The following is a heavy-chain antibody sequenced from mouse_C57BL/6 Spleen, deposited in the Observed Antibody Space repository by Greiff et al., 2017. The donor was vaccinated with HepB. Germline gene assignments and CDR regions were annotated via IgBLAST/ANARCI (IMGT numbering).Heavy chain of an antibody. CDR2: IRSKSNNYAT. CDR3: VRHGYYSNSYAMDY. D-gene: IGHD2-5*01. CDR1: GFSFNTYA. V-gene: IGHV10-1*01. J-gene: IGHJ4*01. Sequence: EVQLVESGGGLVQPKGSLKLSCAASGFSFNTYAMNWVRQAPGKGLEWVARIRSKSNNYATYYADSVKDRFTISRDDSESMLYLQMNNLKTEDTAMYYCVRHGYYSNSYAMDYWGQGTSVTVSS.